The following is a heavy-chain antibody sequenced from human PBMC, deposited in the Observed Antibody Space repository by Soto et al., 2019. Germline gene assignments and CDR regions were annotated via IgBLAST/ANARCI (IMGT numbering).Heavy chain of an antibody. D-gene: IGHD3-10*01. V-gene: IGHV3-13*01. J-gene: IGHJ4*02. CDR3: ARDRQGSGSYYYDY. CDR2: IGTAGDT. Sequence: GGSLRLSCAASGFTFSSYDMHWVRQATGKGLEWVSAIGTAGDTYYPGYVKGRLTISRENAKNSLYIQMNSLRAEDRAVYYCARDRQGSGSYYYDYWGQGTLVTVSS. CDR1: GFTFSSYD.